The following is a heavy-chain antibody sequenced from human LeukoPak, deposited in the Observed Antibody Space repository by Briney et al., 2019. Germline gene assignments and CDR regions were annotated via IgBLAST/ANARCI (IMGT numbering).Heavy chain of an antibody. J-gene: IGHJ5*02. CDR1: GGSISSGDYY. D-gene: IGHD2-2*01. Sequence: PSETLSLTCTVSGGSISSGDYYWRWLRQPPGRGLEGVGYIYYSGSSYYNPSLKSRVTISVDTSKNQFSLKLSSVTAADTAVYYCAREYQLPKWNWFDPWGQGTLVTVSS. CDR2: IYYSGSS. CDR3: AREYQLPKWNWFDP. V-gene: IGHV4-30-4*08.